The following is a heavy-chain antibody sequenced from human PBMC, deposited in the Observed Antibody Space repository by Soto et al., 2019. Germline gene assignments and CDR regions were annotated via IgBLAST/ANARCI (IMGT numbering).Heavy chain of an antibody. V-gene: IGHV4-39*07. CDR1: SGSISSRCYC. D-gene: IGHD3-10*01. Sequence: SETLSPTCRVSSGSISSRCYCWAWIRQTPGKGLEWIGSIKYSGRIYNNPSLKSRVSTSVDTSKDRSSLKLCSVTAADTAVFYCARFYMVRGVTSAFDIWGQGTMVTVSS. CDR3: ARFYMVRGVTSAFDI. CDR2: IKYSGRI. J-gene: IGHJ3*02.